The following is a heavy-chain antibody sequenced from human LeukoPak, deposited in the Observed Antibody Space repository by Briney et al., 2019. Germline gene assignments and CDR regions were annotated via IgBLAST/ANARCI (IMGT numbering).Heavy chain of an antibody. Sequence: GASVKVSCKASGHSFTNFAMHWVRQAPGQRLEWMGWLNAGNGITKHSQKFQDRVTITRDTSASTAYMELSSLRSEDTAVYYCARDLDRDEYGDFTDYWGQGTLVTVSS. V-gene: IGHV1-3*01. CDR1: GHSFTNFA. D-gene: IGHD2-21*02. J-gene: IGHJ4*02. CDR2: LNAGNGIT. CDR3: ARDLDRDEYGDFTDY.